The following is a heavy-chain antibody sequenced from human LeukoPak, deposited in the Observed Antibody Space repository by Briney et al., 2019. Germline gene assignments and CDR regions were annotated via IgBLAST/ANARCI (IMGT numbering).Heavy chain of an antibody. Sequence: GGSLRLSGAASGFTFSDYYMSWIRQAPGKGLEWVSYISTSGNTKYYADSVKGRFTISRDNAKNSLYLQINSLRVEDTAVYYCARDVDGTSDIDYWGQGTLVTVSS. V-gene: IGHV3-11*04. CDR3: ARDVDGTSDIDY. CDR1: GFTFSDYY. D-gene: IGHD1-14*01. J-gene: IGHJ4*02. CDR2: ISTSGNTK.